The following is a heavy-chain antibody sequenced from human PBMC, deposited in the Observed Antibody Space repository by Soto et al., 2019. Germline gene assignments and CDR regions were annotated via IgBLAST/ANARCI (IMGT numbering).Heavy chain of an antibody. CDR3: ASQYGSGSYYTLYYYYGMDV. J-gene: IGHJ6*02. V-gene: IGHV1-18*01. CDR2: ISAYNGNT. D-gene: IGHD3-10*01. CDR1: GYTFTSYG. Sequence: QVQLVQSGAEVKKPGASVKVSCKASGYTFTSYGISWVRQAPGQGLEWMGWISAYNGNTNYAQKLQGRVTMTTDTATSTAYMELRSLRSDDTAVYYCASQYGSGSYYTLYYYYGMDVWGQGTTVTVSS.